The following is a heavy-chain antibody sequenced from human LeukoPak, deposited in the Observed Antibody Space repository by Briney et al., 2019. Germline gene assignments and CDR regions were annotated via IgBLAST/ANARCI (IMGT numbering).Heavy chain of an antibody. CDR3: ARDHYDVLTGYTPLGY. Sequence: GGSLRLSCAASGFTVSSNYMSWVRQAPGKGLEWVSVIYSGGSTYYADSVKGRFTISRDNSKNTLYLQMNSLRAEDTAVYFCARDHYDVLTGYTPLGYWGQGTLVTVPS. V-gene: IGHV3-53*01. J-gene: IGHJ4*02. CDR2: IYSGGST. D-gene: IGHD3-9*01. CDR1: GFTVSSNY.